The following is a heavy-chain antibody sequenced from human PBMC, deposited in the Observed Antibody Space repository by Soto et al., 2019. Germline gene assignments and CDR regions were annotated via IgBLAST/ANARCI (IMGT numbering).Heavy chain of an antibody. CDR2: ISGSGGST. CDR3: AKGQSSSHTYFSLYYMDF. Sequence: GGSLRLSCVAAGFTFSSYAMIWVRQAPGKGLEWVSAISGSGGSTHHADSVKGRFTISRDNSKNTLYLQMNSLRAEDTAVYYCAKGQSSSHTYFSLYYMDFWGTGTLVTVSS. V-gene: IGHV3-23*01. CDR1: GFTFSSYA. D-gene: IGHD6-13*01. J-gene: IGHJ6*03.